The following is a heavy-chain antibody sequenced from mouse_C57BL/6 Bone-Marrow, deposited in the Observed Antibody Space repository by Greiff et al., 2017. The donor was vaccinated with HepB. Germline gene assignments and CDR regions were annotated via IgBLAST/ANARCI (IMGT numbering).Heavy chain of an antibody. CDR2: IYPRSGNT. D-gene: IGHD1-1*01. V-gene: IGHV1-81*01. J-gene: IGHJ3*01. Sequence: QVQLQQSGAELARPGASVKLSCKASGYTFTSYGISWVKQRTGQGLEWIGEIYPRSGNTYYNEKFKGKATLTADKSSSTAYMELRSLTSEDSAVYFCARWGYYGSSYSAWFAYWGQGTLVTVSA. CDR1: GYTFTSYG. CDR3: ARWGYYGSSYSAWFAY.